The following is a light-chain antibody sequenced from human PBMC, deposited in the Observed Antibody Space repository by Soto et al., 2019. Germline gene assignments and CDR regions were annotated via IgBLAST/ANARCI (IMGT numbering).Light chain of an antibody. V-gene: IGKV3-20*01. J-gene: IGKJ1*01. CDR3: QHYGSSPWT. Sequence: EIVLTQSPGTLSLSPGDRATLYCRASQSVSSSNLAWYQQKRGQSPRLLIYGASSRATGIPDRFSGSGSGPDFTLTISRLEPEDFAVYFGQHYGSSPWTFGQGTKVDIK. CDR1: QSVSSSN. CDR2: GAS.